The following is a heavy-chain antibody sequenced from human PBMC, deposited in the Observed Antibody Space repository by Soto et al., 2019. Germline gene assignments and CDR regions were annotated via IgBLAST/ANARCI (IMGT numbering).Heavy chain of an antibody. Sequence: EVQVVEFGGGLVQPGGSLRLSCVGSGFTFSSYWVYWARQVPGKGPVWVSRINSDGSTTNYADPVKGRFTTSRDNAKNTVYLQMNTLRVEDTAVYYCVGGTGYSGQGTRVTVSS. CDR2: INSDGSTT. CDR3: VGGTGY. D-gene: IGHD1-1*01. J-gene: IGHJ4*02. V-gene: IGHV3-74*01. CDR1: GFTFSSYW.